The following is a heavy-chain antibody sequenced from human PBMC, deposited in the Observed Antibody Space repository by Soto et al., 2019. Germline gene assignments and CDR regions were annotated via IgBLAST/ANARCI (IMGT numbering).Heavy chain of an antibody. CDR3: ARDSDIYYGMDV. CDR1: GFTFSVHS. V-gene: IGHV3-48*02. J-gene: IGHJ6*02. CDR2: ISSTSSAR. Sequence: DVQLVESGGGFIQPGESLRLSCAASGFTFSVHSMNCVRRAPGKGLEWVSYISSTSSARYYADSVRGRFTIARDNAKYSLYLQMNSLTDEDTAVYYCARDSDIYYGMDVWGQGPTVTVSS. D-gene: IGHD3-9*01.